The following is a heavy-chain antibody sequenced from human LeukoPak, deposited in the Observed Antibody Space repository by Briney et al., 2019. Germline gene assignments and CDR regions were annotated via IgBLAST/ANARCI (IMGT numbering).Heavy chain of an antibody. CDR2: IRYDGSNK. Sequence: PGGSLRLSCAASGFTFSSYGMHWVRQAPGKGLEWVAFIRYDGSNKYYADSVKGRFTISRDNSKNALYLQMNSLRAEDTAVYYCAKDRRFPGERPYYFDYWGQGTLVTVSS. J-gene: IGHJ4*02. CDR3: AKDRRFPGERPYYFDY. V-gene: IGHV3-30*02. CDR1: GFTFSSYG. D-gene: IGHD3-3*01.